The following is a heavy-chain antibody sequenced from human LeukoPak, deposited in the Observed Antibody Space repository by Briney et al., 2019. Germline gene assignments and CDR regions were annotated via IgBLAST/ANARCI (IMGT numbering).Heavy chain of an antibody. CDR2: INPKSGST. V-gene: IGHV1-2*02. CDR1: GYTLTDYY. Sequence: ASVKVSCKVSGYTLTDYYLHWVRQAPGQGLEWMGWINPKSGSTHYAQKFQGRVIMTRDTSLSTAYLELTSLRSDDTAIYFCGRRVSRGWTDYWGQGTLVTVSS. CDR3: GRRVSRGWTDY. J-gene: IGHJ4*02. D-gene: IGHD2-15*01.